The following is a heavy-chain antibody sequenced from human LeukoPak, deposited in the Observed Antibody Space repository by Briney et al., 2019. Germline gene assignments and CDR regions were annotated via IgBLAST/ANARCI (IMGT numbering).Heavy chain of an antibody. Sequence: GGSLRLSCAASGFTFSSYAMSWVRQAPGKGLEWASAISGSGGSTYYADSVKGRFTISRDNSKNTLYLQMNSLRAEDTAVYYCAKDRGSSWYQFFDYWGQGTLVTVSS. J-gene: IGHJ4*02. CDR3: AKDRGSSWYQFFDY. CDR1: GFTFSSYA. V-gene: IGHV3-23*01. CDR2: ISGSGGST. D-gene: IGHD6-13*01.